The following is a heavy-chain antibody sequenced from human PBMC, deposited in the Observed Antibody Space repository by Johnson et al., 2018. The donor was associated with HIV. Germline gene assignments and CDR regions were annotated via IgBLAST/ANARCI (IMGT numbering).Heavy chain of an antibody. Sequence: VQLVESGGGVVRPGGSLRLSCAASGFTVSTYYMTWVRQASGKGLELVSLLYSSGKTYYADSVKGRFTISRDYSKNRLYLQMNSLRAGDTAVYYCARQTTVVSGDAFDIWGQGTMVTVSS. CDR1: GFTVSTYY. V-gene: IGHV3-66*04. D-gene: IGHD4-23*01. CDR2: LYSSGKT. CDR3: ARQTTVVSGDAFDI. J-gene: IGHJ3*02.